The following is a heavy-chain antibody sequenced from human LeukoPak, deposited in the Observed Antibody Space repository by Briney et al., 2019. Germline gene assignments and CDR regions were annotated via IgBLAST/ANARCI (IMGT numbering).Heavy chain of an antibody. J-gene: IGHJ4*02. CDR2: ITPGNSDT. CDR1: GYSFTTYW. CDR3: ATRIDGTYY. Sequence: GESLQISCKGSGYSFTTYWIGWMRQMPGRGLECMAIITPGNSDTQYSPSLQGQVTISADKSISTAYLQWSSLKASDSAMYYCATRIDGTYYWGQGTLVTVSS. D-gene: IGHD1-26*01. V-gene: IGHV5-51*01.